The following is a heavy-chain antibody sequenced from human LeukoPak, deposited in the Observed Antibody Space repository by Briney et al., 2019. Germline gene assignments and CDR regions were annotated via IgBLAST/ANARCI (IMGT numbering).Heavy chain of an antibody. V-gene: IGHV1-8*01. CDR2: MNPNSGDT. D-gene: IGHD3-22*01. J-gene: IGHJ4*02. CDR3: ARGLGDYYDTSDYYYAVPAH. Sequence: GASVKVSCKASGYTFTTYDITWVRQATGQGLDWMGWMNPNSGDTAYAQKFQGRVAMTRDTSISTAYMELSSLRSEDTAVYYCARGLGDYYDTSDYYYAVPAHWGQGTLVTVSS. CDR1: GYTFTTYD.